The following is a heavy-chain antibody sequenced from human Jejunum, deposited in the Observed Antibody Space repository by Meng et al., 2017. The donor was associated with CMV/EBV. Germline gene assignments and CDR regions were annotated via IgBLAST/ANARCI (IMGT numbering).Heavy chain of an antibody. CDR2: TYDRSKWYN. Sequence: VSSKDVTWDWIRQAPSGGLEGLGRTYDRSKWYNDYEQSVKGRISVTPDTTKNQFSLELNSVSPADAAVYYCVTRSKFNLVWSFDIWGQGTTVTVSS. CDR3: VTRSKFNLVWSFDI. V-gene: IGHV6-1*01. D-gene: IGHD6-6*01. J-gene: IGHJ3*02. CDR1: VSSKDVT.